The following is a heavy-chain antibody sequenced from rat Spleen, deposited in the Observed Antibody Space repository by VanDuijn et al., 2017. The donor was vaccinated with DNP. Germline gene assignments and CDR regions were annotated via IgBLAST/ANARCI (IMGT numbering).Heavy chain of an antibody. CDR2: IGSPAYAP. Sequence: EVQLVESGGGLVQPGRSLKLSCAASGFTFSAYYMAWVRQAPAKGLEWVAYIGSPAYAPYYTDSVKGRFAISRDNAENTGYLQMSSLRSEDTATYYCASWAPIAPLSTSNYWGQGVMVTVSS. D-gene: IGHD1-2*01. J-gene: IGHJ2*01. V-gene: IGHV5-25*01. CDR3: ASWAPIAPLSTSNY. CDR1: GFTFSAYY.